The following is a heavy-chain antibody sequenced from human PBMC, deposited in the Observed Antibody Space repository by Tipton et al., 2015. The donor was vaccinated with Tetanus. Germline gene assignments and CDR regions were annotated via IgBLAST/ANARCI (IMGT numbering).Heavy chain of an antibody. J-gene: IGHJ3*02. CDR1: GYSSTSYW. CDR2: IYPGDSDT. D-gene: IGHD2-21*02. Sequence: VQLVQSGAEVKKPGESLKISCKGSGYSSTSYWIGWVRQMPGKGLEWMGIIYPGDSDTRYSPSFQAQVTISADKSISTAYLQWSSLKASDTAMYYCASPYCGGDCYSREDAFDIWGQGTMVPVSS. CDR3: ASPYCGGDCYSREDAFDI. V-gene: IGHV5-51*01.